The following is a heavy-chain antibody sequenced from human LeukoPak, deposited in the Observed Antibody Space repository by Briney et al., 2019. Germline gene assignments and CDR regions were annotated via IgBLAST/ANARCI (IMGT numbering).Heavy chain of an antibody. CDR1: GFTFSSYA. CDR2: VGGNGDST. Sequence: GGSLRLSCAASGFTFSSYAMSWVRQAPGEGLKWVSTVGGNGDSTYYGDSVKGRFTISRDNSKNTLYLQMNSLRVEDTAVYYCAKYDYGGNPNEYYFDYWGQGTLVTVSS. J-gene: IGHJ4*02. V-gene: IGHV3-23*01. CDR3: AKYDYGGNPNEYYFDY. D-gene: IGHD4-17*01.